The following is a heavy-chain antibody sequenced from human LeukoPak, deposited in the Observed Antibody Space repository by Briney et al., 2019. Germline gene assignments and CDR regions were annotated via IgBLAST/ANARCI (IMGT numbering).Heavy chain of an antibody. D-gene: IGHD4-17*01. CDR2: VSYSGANT. V-gene: IGHV3-23*01. Sequence: GGSLRLSWAASGXTFANCAMSWVRQAPGKGLEWVSTVSYSGANTYYADSVKGRFTISRDTSENTLYLQMNSLRAEDTAVYYCVRGDYGDYTLFDYWGQGTLVTDSS. J-gene: IGHJ4*02. CDR1: GXTFANCA. CDR3: VRGDYGDYTLFDY.